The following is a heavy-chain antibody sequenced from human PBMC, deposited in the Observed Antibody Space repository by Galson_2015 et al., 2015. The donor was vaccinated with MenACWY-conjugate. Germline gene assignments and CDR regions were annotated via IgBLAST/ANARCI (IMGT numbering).Heavy chain of an antibody. V-gene: IGHV3-23*01. CDR3: TNYYDGSAYYWQFVDY. D-gene: IGHD3-22*01. J-gene: IGHJ4*02. CDR1: GFTFSQSG. Sequence: SLRLSCAASGFTFSQSGMTWVRQAAGKGLEWVASVNINSKTYYANFVEGRFTISRDNSKNIVYLQMNSLKSEDTAVYYCTNYYDGSAYYWQFVDYWGQGTLVAVSS. CDR2: VNINSKT.